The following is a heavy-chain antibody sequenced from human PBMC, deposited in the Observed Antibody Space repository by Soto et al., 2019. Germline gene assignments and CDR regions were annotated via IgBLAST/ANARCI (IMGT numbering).Heavy chain of an antibody. V-gene: IGHV3-30*03. D-gene: IGHD3-22*01. J-gene: IGHJ4*02. Sequence: QVQLVESGGGVVQPGRSLRLSCGASGFTFNNYGMQWVRQAPGKGLEWVALISYDGSNKYYADSVKGRFTISRDNSKNTLYLQMNSLRTEDTVVYYCFGGQYFGDDWGQGTLVTVPS. CDR1: GFTFNNYG. CDR3: FGGQYFGDD. CDR2: ISYDGSNK.